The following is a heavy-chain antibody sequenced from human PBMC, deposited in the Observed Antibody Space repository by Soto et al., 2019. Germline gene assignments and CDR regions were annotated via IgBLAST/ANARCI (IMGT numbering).Heavy chain of an antibody. CDR2: ISGSGGST. J-gene: IGHJ4*02. D-gene: IGHD5-12*01. CDR3: AKPGQTSKMATILQIDY. Sequence: GGSLRLSCAASGFTFSSYAMSWVRQAPGKGLEWVSAISGSGGSTYYADSVKGRFTISRDNSKNTLYLQMNSLRAEDTAVYYCAKPGQTSKMATILQIDYWGQGTLVTAPQ. V-gene: IGHV3-23*01. CDR1: GFTFSSYA.